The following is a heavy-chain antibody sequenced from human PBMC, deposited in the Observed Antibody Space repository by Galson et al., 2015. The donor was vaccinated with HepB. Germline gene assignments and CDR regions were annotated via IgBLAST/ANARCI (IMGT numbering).Heavy chain of an antibody. CDR2: ISGSGGNT. V-gene: IGHV3-23*01. CDR1: GFAFSNAW. CDR3: AKDRHTFGDYEDDYYYGMDV. D-gene: IGHD4-17*01. J-gene: IGHJ6*02. Sequence: SLRLSCAASGFAFSNAWMSWVRQAPGEGLEWVSTISGSGGNTYYADSVKGRFTISRDNSKNTVSLQMNSLRAEDTAVYYCAKDRHTFGDYEDDYYYGMDVWGQGTTVAVSS.